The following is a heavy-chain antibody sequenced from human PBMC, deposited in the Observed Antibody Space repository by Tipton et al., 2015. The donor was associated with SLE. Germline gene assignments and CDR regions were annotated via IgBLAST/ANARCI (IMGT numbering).Heavy chain of an antibody. CDR2: IYYSGKT. CDR3: ARQSDTTMVAYFDS. CDR1: GASIYSHY. J-gene: IGHJ4*02. D-gene: IGHD5-18*01. Sequence: TLSLTCTGSGASIYSHYWSWIRQPPGKGLEWIGYIYYSGKTDYNPSLNSRVTISVDTSKNQFSLKRSSVTAADTAVYYCARQSDTTMVAYFDSWGQGTVVTVSS. V-gene: IGHV4-59*11.